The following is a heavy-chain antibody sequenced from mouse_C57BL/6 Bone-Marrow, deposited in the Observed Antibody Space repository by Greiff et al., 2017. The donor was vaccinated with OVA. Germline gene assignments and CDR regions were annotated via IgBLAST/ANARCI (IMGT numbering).Heavy chain of an antibody. J-gene: IGHJ4*01. CDR2: INPSNGGT. CDR3: ARHPGVQLRLRDAMDY. Sequence: QVQLQQPGTELVKPGASVKMSGLGWGEACTSYGMHWVKQRPGQGLEWIGNINPSNGGTNYNDKFKSKATLTVDKSSSTAYMQLSSLTSEDSAVYYCARHPGVQLRLRDAMDYWGQGTSVTVSS. CDR1: GEACTSYG. V-gene: IGHV1-53*01. D-gene: IGHD3-2*02.